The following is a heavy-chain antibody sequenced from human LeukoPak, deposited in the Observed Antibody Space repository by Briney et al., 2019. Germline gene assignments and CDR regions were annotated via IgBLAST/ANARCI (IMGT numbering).Heavy chain of an antibody. Sequence: GGSLRLSCAASGFAFSNYGMHWVRQAPGKGLEWVAVIWYDGSNKYYTDSVKGRFTISRDNSKNTLYLQMNSLRAEDTAVYYCARDWQPHYSGSYFYYYGMDVWGQGTTVTVSS. CDR3: ARDWQPHYSGSYFYYYGMDV. CDR1: GFAFSNYG. V-gene: IGHV3-33*01. CDR2: IWYDGSNK. D-gene: IGHD1-26*01. J-gene: IGHJ6*02.